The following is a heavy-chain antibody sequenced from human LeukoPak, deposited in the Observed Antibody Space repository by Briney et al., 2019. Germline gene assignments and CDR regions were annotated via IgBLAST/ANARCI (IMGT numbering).Heavy chain of an antibody. CDR2: ISYSGST. J-gene: IGHJ4*02. CDR3: ARHSYEGSDY. Sequence: PSETLSLTCIVSGGSISSSSYYWGWIRQPPGQGLEWIGIISYSGSTYYNPSLKSRVTISVDVSKNQFSLKLSSVTAADTAVYYCARHSYEGSDYWGQGTLVTVSS. V-gene: IGHV4-39*01. D-gene: IGHD5-12*01. CDR1: GGSISSSSYY.